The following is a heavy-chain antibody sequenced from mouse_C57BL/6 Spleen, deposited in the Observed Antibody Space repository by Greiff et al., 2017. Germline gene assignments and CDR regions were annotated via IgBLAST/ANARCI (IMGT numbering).Heavy chain of an antibody. D-gene: IGHD1-1*01. Sequence: VQLQQSGAELVRPGASVKLSCTASGFNINDDYMHWVKQRPEQGLEWIGWIDPENGDTEYASKFQGKGTITADASTNSAYLQISSLTSEDTAVYYCTTDYYGSSYVWGQGTTLTVSS. J-gene: IGHJ2*01. V-gene: IGHV14-4*01. CDR3: TTDYYGSSYV. CDR2: IDPENGDT. CDR1: GFNINDDY.